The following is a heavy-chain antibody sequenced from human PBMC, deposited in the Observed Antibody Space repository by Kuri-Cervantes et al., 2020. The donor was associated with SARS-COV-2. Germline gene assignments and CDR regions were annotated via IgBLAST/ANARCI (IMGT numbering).Heavy chain of an antibody. CDR3: ARPPPYCSGGSCYPEA. V-gene: IGHV5-51*01. CDR1: GHSFTSYW. J-gene: IGHJ4*02. Sequence: GESLKISCKGSGHSFTSYWIGWVRQMPGKGLEWMGIIYPGDSDTRYSPSFQGQVTISADKSISTAYLQWSSLKASDTAMYYCARPPPYCSGGSCYPEAWGQGTLVTVSS. D-gene: IGHD2-15*01. CDR2: IYPGDSDT.